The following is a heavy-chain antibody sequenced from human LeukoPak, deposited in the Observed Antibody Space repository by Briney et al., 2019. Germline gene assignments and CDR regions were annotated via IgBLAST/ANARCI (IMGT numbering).Heavy chain of an antibody. V-gene: IGHV3-20*04. J-gene: IGHJ4*02. CDR2: INWNGGST. Sequence: RPGGSLRLSCAASGFTFDDYGMSWVRQAPGKGLEWVSGINWNGGSTGYADSVKGRFTISRDNAKNSLYLQMNSLRAEDTALYYCARDRSSAVTATHPDYWGQGTLVTVSS. CDR3: ARDRSSAVTATHPDY. CDR1: GFTFDDYG. D-gene: IGHD2-21*02.